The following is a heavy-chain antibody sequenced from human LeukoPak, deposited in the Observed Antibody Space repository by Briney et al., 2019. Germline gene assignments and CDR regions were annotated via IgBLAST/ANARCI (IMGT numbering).Heavy chain of an antibody. CDR2: INHSGST. J-gene: IGHJ6*03. Sequence: SETLSLTCAVYGGSFSGYYWSWIRQPPGKGLEWIGEINHSGSTNYNPSPKSRVTISVDTSKNQFSLKLSSVTAADTAVYYCASSSSSEDYYYYMDVWGKGTTVTVSS. V-gene: IGHV4-34*01. CDR3: ASSSSSEDYYYYMDV. D-gene: IGHD6-6*01. CDR1: GGSFSGYY.